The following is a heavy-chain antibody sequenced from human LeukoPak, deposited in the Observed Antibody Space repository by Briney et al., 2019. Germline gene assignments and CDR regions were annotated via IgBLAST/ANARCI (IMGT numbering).Heavy chain of an antibody. Sequence: GGSLRLSCAASGFSFRSYEMNWVRQAPGKGLEWVSYISTSGSSIHYADSVRGRFTISRDNAKNSLYLQMNSLRVRDTAVYYCASTIFGLIALWGQGTLVTVSS. CDR3: ASTIFGLIAL. CDR1: GFSFRSYE. J-gene: IGHJ1*01. D-gene: IGHD3-3*01. CDR2: ISTSGSSI. V-gene: IGHV3-48*03.